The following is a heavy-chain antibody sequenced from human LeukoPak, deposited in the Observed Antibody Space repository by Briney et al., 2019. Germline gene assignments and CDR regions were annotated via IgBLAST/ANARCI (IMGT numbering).Heavy chain of an antibody. D-gene: IGHD3-9*01. V-gene: IGHV3-23*01. CDR3: ARLTGYFRGVDY. Sequence: GGSLRLSCAASGFTFSSYAMSWVRQAPGKGLEWVSAISGSGGSTYYADSVKGRFTISRDNSKNTLYLQMNSLRAEDTAVYYCARLTGYFRGVDYWGQGTLVTVSS. J-gene: IGHJ4*02. CDR2: ISGSGGST. CDR1: GFTFSSYA.